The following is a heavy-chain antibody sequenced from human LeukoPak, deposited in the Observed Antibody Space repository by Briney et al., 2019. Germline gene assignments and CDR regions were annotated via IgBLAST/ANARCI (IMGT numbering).Heavy chain of an antibody. D-gene: IGHD3-10*01. CDR2: IYYSGST. CDR1: GGSISSSSYY. J-gene: IGHJ6*03. Sequence: SETLSLTCTVSGGSISSSSYYWGWIRQPPGKGLEWIGSIYYSGSTYYNPSLKSRVIISVDTSKNQFSLKLSSVTAADTAVYYCAREMSSITMVRGAIYYYYMDVWGKGTTVTISS. V-gene: IGHV4-39*07. CDR3: AREMSSITMVRGAIYYYYMDV.